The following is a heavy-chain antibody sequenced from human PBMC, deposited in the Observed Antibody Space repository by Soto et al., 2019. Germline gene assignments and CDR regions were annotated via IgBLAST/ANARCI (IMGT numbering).Heavy chain of an antibody. CDR3: ARGEGLLVY. V-gene: IGHV6-1*01. J-gene: IGHJ4*02. Sequence: SQTLSLTCAISGDSVYSNNAAWNWIRQSPSRGLEWLGTTYYRSKWYTDYAVSVKSRLANNEDTTKNQFSLQLNSLTPEDTAVYYCARGEGLLVYWGQGTLVTVSS. D-gene: IGHD3-3*01. CDR1: GDSVYSNNAA. CDR2: TYYRSKWYT.